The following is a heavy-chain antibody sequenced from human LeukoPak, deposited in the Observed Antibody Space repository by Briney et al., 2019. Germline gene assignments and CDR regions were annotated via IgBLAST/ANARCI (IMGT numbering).Heavy chain of an antibody. CDR3: ARGGAYNWNDGLFDY. Sequence: GGSLRLSCAGSEFTFSTYWMHWVRQAPGKGLEWVSVIYSGGSTYYADSVKGRFTISRDNSKNTLYLQMNSLRAEDTAVYYCARGGAYNWNDGLFDYWGQGTLVTVSS. V-gene: IGHV3-53*01. D-gene: IGHD1-20*01. CDR1: EFTFSTYW. J-gene: IGHJ4*02. CDR2: IYSGGST.